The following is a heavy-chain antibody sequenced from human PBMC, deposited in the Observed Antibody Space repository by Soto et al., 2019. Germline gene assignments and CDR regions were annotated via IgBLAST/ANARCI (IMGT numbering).Heavy chain of an antibody. J-gene: IGHJ6*02. D-gene: IGHD3-3*01. V-gene: IGHV1-18*01. CDR3: ARFWRKVYGMDV. Sequence: ASVKVSCKASSYTFFTYDISWVRQAPGQGLEWMGWISAYNGNTNYAQKLQGRVTMTTDTSTSTAYMELRSLRSDDTAVYYCARFWRKVYGMDVWGQGTTVTVSS. CDR2: ISAYNGNT. CDR1: SYTFFTYD.